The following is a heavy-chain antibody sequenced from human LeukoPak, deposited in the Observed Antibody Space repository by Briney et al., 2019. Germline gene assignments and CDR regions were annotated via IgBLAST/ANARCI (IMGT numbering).Heavy chain of an antibody. J-gene: IGHJ5*02. Sequence: PGGSLRLSCAASGFTFSDYYMSWMRQAPGKGREWVSYISSSGSTIYYADSVKGRFTISRDNAKNSLYLQMNSLRAEDTAVYYCARDFRPDYGGNSGEPWGQGTLVTVSS. CDR1: GFTFSDYY. CDR2: ISSSGSTI. D-gene: IGHD4-23*01. V-gene: IGHV3-11*01. CDR3: ARDFRPDYGGNSGEP.